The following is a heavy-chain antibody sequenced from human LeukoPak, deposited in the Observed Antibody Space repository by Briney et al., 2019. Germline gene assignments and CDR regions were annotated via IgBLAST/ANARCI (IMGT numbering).Heavy chain of an antibody. J-gene: IGHJ6*03. Sequence: HAGGSLRLSCTASGFIFNKYTMNWVRQAPGKGLEWVAVIAYDGVNKYYADSVKGRFTISRDNSKNTLYLQIHSLRAEDTAVYYCTRGCSSASCFDAPYYYYYMDVWGKGTTVAVSS. V-gene: IGHV3-30-3*01. CDR2: IAYDGVNK. D-gene: IGHD2-2*01. CDR1: GFIFNKYT. CDR3: TRGCSSASCFDAPYYYYYMDV.